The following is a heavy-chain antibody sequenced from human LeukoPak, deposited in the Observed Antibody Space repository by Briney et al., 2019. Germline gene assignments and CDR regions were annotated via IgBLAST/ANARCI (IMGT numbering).Heavy chain of an antibody. D-gene: IGHD2-15*01. V-gene: IGHV3-23*01. J-gene: IGHJ3*02. CDR3: AKDRSMVAATSAFDI. Sequence: GALRLSCAASGFTFSSYAMSWVRQAPGKGLEWVSAISGSGGGTYYADSVKGRFTISRDNSKNTLYLQMNSLRAEDTAVYYCAKDRSMVAATSAFDIWGQGTMVTVSS. CDR1: GFTFSSYA. CDR2: ISGSGGGT.